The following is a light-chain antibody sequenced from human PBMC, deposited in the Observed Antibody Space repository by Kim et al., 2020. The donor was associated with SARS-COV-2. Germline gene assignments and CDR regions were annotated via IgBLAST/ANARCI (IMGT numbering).Light chain of an antibody. Sequence: DIQMTQSPSTLSASVKDRVTITCRASQSVSGWLAWYQQKPGRAPNLLIYKASSLKSGVPSRFSGSGSGTEFTLTISSLQPDDFATYYCQQYDSYPYTFGQGTKLEI. V-gene: IGKV1-5*03. J-gene: IGKJ2*01. CDR1: QSVSGW. CDR3: QQYDSYPYT. CDR2: KAS.